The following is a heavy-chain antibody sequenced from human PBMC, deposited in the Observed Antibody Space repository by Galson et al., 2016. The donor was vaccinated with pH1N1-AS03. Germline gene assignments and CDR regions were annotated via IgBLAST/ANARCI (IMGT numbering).Heavy chain of an antibody. Sequence: SLRLSCAATGFTFSSHGMHWVRQTPGKGLEWVAVIWHDGIDKYYADSVKGRFTISRDNSKNTMYLQMNSLRAEDTAVYYCARDSHYYDYNWGTYRYDWYFDLWGRGTLVTVSS. CDR1: GFTFSSHG. J-gene: IGHJ2*01. CDR3: ARDSHYYDYNWGTYRYDWYFDL. D-gene: IGHD3-16*02. CDR2: IWHDGIDK. V-gene: IGHV3-33*01.